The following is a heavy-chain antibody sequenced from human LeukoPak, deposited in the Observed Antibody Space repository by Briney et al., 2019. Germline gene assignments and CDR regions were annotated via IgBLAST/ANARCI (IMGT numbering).Heavy chain of an antibody. D-gene: IGHD6-13*01. CDR1: GFTFSSYA. CDR2: ISGSGGSA. J-gene: IGHJ4*02. V-gene: IGHV3-23*01. CDR3: AYSFSWYGDLY. Sequence: PGGSLRLSCAASGFTFSSYAMSWVRQAPGKGLEWVSGISGSGGSAYYTDSVKGRFTISRDNSKNTLYLQMNSLRAEDTAVYYCAYSFSWYGDLYWGQGTLVTVSS.